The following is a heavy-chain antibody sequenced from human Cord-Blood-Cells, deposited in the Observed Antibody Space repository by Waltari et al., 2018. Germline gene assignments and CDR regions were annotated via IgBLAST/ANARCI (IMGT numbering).Heavy chain of an antibody. D-gene: IGHD6-13*01. J-gene: IGHJ4*02. CDR3: ARTGRSSWYFDY. V-gene: IGHV4-34*01. CDR2: INHSGRT. CDR1: GGSFSGYY. Sequence: QVQLQQWGAGLLKPSETLSLTCAVYGGSFSGYYWSWIRQPPGKGLEWIGEINHSGRTNYNPSLKRRVTISVDTSKNQFSLKLSAVTAADTAVYYCARTGRSSWYFDYWGQGTLVTVSS.